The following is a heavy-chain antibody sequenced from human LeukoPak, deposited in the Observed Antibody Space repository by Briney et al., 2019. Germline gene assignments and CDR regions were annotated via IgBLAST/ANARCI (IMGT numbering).Heavy chain of an antibody. V-gene: IGHV4-61*01. D-gene: IGHD4-17*01. J-gene: IGHJ3*02. CDR3: ARVRGDYDAFDI. CDR1: GGSVSSGSYY. CDR2: IYYSGST. Sequence: SETLSLTCTVSGGSVSSGSYYWSWIRQPPGKGLEWIGYIYYSGSTNYNPSLKSRVTISVDTSKNQFSLKLSSVTAAGTAVYYCARVRGDYDAFDIWGQGTMVTVSS.